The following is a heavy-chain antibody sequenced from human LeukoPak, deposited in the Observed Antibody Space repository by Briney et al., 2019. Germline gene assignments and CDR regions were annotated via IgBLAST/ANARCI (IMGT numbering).Heavy chain of an antibody. CDR1: GFTVSSNY. CDR2: IYSGGRT. D-gene: IGHD2-2*02. Sequence: GGPLRLSCAASGFTVSSNYMSWVRQAPGKGLEWVSIIYSGGRTYYADSVKGRFTISRDNSKDTLFLQMNSLRAEDTAVYYCARDQLGGSCSSTRCYTSFNSWGQGTLVTVSS. CDR3: ARDQLGGSCSSTRCYTSFNS. V-gene: IGHV3-53*01. J-gene: IGHJ5*02.